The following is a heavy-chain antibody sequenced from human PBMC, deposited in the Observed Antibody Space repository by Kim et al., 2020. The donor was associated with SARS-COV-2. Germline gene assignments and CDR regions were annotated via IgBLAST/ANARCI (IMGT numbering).Heavy chain of an antibody. CDR3: ARRRSGYYFILDYFDY. CDR1: GGSFSGYY. D-gene: IGHD3-22*01. Sequence: SETLSLTCAVYGGSFSGYYWSWIRQPPGKGLEWIGEINHSGSTNYNPSLKSRVTISVDTSKNQFSLKLSSVTAADTAVYYCARRRSGYYFILDYFDYWGQGTLVTVSS. V-gene: IGHV4-34*01. CDR2: INHSGST. J-gene: IGHJ4*02.